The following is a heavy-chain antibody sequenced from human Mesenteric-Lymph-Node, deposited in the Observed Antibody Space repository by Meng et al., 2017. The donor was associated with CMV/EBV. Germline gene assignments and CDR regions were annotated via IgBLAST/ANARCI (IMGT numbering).Heavy chain of an antibody. Sequence: ASVKVSCKASGYTFTDYPMHWVRQTPGQGLEWMGWINSKNGDTKYAQKFKGRVTMTGDTSISTAYMELSNLKSDDTAVYFCARGKGDSTGWYNYWGQGTLVTVSS. D-gene: IGHD6-13*01. CDR1: GYTFTDYP. CDR3: ARGKGDSTGWYNY. CDR2: INSKNGDT. J-gene: IGHJ4*02. V-gene: IGHV1-2*02.